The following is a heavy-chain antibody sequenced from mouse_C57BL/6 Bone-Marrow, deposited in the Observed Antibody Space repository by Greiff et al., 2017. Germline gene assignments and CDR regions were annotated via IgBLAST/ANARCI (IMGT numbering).Heavy chain of an antibody. CDR2: ISSGSSTT. D-gene: IGHD1-1*01. J-gene: IGHJ2*01. CDR3: ARRDLYYYGSSLGYYLDY. Sequence: EVQLVEPGGGLVKPGGSLKISCAASGFTFSDYGMHWVRQAPEKGLEWVAYISSGSSTTYYADTVKGRVTISRDNAKNALFMQMTSLRSEDTAMYDFARRDLYYYGSSLGYYLDYCGQGTTLTVSS. V-gene: IGHV5-17*01. CDR1: GFTFSDYG.